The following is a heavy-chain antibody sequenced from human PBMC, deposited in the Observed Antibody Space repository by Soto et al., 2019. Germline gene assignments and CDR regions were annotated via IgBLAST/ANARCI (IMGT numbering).Heavy chain of an antibody. CDR2: IIPIFGTA. Sequence: QVQLVQSGAEVKKPGSSVKVSCKASGGTFSSYAISWVRQAPGQGLEWMGGIIPIFGTANYAQKFQGRVTITADKSTGTAYMELSSLRPEDTAVYYCATSDSSRGVFDYWVQGTLVTVSS. J-gene: IGHJ4*02. CDR3: ATSDSSRGVFDY. D-gene: IGHD3-10*01. V-gene: IGHV1-69*06. CDR1: GGTFSSYA.